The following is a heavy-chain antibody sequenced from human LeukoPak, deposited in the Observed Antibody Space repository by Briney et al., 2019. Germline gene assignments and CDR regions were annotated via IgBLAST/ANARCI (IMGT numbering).Heavy chain of an antibody. D-gene: IGHD6-13*01. V-gene: IGHV3-74*01. Sequence: GGSLRLSCAASGFTFRSNWMHWVRQAPGKGLVWVSRINRDGSSTDYADSVKGRFTISRDNSKNTLYLQMNSLRAEDTAVYYCARDRYTSSWRTMDYWGQGTLVTVSS. CDR2: INRDGSST. J-gene: IGHJ4*02. CDR3: ARDRYTSSWRTMDY. CDR1: GFTFRSNW.